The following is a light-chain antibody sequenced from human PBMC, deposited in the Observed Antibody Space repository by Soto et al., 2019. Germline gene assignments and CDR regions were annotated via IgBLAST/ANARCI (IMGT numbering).Light chain of an antibody. Sequence: DIQLTQSPSFLSASVGDRVTITCRASQGISSYLAWYQEKPGKAPNLLIYAASTLQSGVPSRFSGSGSGTEFTLTISSLQPEDFGTTYYCQQLSSYPFTFGPGTKVDIK. CDR2: AAS. CDR1: QGISSY. J-gene: IGKJ3*01. V-gene: IGKV1-9*01. CDR3: QQLSSYPFT.